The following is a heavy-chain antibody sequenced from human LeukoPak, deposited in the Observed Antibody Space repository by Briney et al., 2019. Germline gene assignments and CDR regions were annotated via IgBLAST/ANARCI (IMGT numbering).Heavy chain of an antibody. CDR2: TYYRSKWYN. Sequence: SQTLSLTCAISGXSVSSNSAAWNWIRQSPSRVLEWLGRTYYRSKWYNDYAVSVKSRITINPDTSKNQFSLQLNSVTPEDTAVYYCAAAYCGGDCYLDYWGQGTLVTVSS. CDR1: GXSVSSNSAA. J-gene: IGHJ4*02. D-gene: IGHD2-21*02. V-gene: IGHV6-1*01. CDR3: AAAYCGGDCYLDY.